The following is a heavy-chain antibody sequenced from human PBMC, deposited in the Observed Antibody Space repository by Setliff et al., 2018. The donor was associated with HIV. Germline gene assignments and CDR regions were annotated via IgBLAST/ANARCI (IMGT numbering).Heavy chain of an antibody. CDR3: AREDYIFDAFDM. V-gene: IGHV1-46*01. CDR1: GYTFTSYY. D-gene: IGHD3-16*01. CDR2: INPTGGSSIT. Sequence: ASVKVSCKASGYTFTSYYIHWVRQAPGQGLEWMGRINPTGGSSITSYAQKFQGRVTMTSDTSTSTVYMELSSLRSGDTAVYYCAREDYIFDAFDMWGQGTMVTVSS. J-gene: IGHJ3*02.